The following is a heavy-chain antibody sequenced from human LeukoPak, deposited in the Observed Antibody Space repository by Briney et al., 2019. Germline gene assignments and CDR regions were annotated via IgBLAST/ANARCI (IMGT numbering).Heavy chain of an antibody. CDR1: GGSFSGYY. CDR3: ARGGEIGRWLQRANSQFDY. CDR2: INHSGST. V-gene: IGHV4-34*01. J-gene: IGHJ4*02. Sequence: PSETLSLTCAVYGGSFSGYYWSWIRQPPGKGLEWIGEINHSGSTNYNPSLKSRVTISVDTSKNQFSLKLSSVTAADTAVYYCARGGEIGRWLQRANSQFDYWGQGTLVTVSS. D-gene: IGHD5-24*01.